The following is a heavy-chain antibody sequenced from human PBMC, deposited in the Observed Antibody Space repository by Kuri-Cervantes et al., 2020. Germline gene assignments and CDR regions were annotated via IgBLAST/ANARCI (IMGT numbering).Heavy chain of an antibody. V-gene: IGHV3-21*01. J-gene: IGHJ4*02. Sequence: GESLKISCAASGFTCSSYAMSWVRQAPGKGLEWVSAISGSSSNTYYADSVKGRFTISRDNAKNSLYLQMNSLRAEDTAVYYCARAYYDILTGSPYYFDCWGQGTLVTVSS. CDR2: ISGSSSNT. CDR1: GFTCSSYA. D-gene: IGHD3-9*01. CDR3: ARAYYDILTGSPYYFDC.